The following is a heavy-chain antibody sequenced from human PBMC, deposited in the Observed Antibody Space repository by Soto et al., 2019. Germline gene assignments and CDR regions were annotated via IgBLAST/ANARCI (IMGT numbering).Heavy chain of an antibody. CDR2: ISGSGGTT. CDR1: GFSFSIYA. Sequence: PGGSLRLSCADSGFSFSIYAMNWVRQAPGKGLEWVSAISGSGGTTYHADSVKGRFTFSRDNSKNTLYLQMNSLRAEDTAVYYCAKTANGWFSAFDIWGQGTMVTVSS. D-gene: IGHD6-19*01. V-gene: IGHV3-23*01. CDR3: AKTANGWFSAFDI. J-gene: IGHJ3*02.